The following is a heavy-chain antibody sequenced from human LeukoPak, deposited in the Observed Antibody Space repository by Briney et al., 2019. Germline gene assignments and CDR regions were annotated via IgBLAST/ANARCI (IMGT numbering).Heavy chain of an antibody. CDR1: GFTFSSYG. CDR3: AKLYSSSSLDY. J-gene: IGHJ4*02. D-gene: IGHD6-13*01. V-gene: IGHV3-30*02. Sequence: GGSLRLSCAASGFTFSSYGMHWVRQAPGKGLEWVAFIRYDGGNKYYADSVKGRFTISRDNSKNTLYLQMNSLRAEDTAVYYCAKLYSSSSLDYWGQETLVTVSS. CDR2: IRYDGGNK.